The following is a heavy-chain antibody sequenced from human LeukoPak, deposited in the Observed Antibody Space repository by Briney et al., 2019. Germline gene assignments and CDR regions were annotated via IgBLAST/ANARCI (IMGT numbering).Heavy chain of an antibody. CDR2: LSRSGGDT. Sequence: GGSLRLSCAASGFTFSSYGMSWVRQAPGKGLEWVSALSRSGGDTYYADSVKGRFTISRDNSKNTLYLQMNSLRVEDTAVYYCAKGGGYYDSGTYKWGQGSLVTVSS. D-gene: IGHD3-22*01. V-gene: IGHV3-23*01. CDR3: AKGGGYYDSGTYK. J-gene: IGHJ4*02. CDR1: GFTFSSYG.